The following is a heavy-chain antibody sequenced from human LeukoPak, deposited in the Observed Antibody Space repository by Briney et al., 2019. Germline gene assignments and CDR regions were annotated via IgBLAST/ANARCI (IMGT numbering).Heavy chain of an antibody. V-gene: IGHV3-23*01. CDR1: GFTFSSYA. Sequence: GGSLRLSCAASGFTFSSYAMSWIRQAPGKGLEWVSAIRGSGGSTYYADSVKGRFTISRDNSKNTLYLQMNSLRGEDTAVYYCAKGPAAIGYFEHWGQGILVTVSS. J-gene: IGHJ1*01. CDR2: IRGSGGST. D-gene: IGHD2-2*01. CDR3: AKGPAAIGYFEH.